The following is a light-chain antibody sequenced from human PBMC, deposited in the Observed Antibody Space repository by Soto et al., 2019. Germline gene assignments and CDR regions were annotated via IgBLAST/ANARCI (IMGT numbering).Light chain of an antibody. CDR1: NSDDGSNNA. J-gene: IGLJ3*02. V-gene: IGLV2-23*01. CDR2: EGS. CDR3: CSYGGSGTWV. Sequence: QSALTQPGSVSGSPGQSITISCTGVNSDDGSNNAVSWYQHHPDKAPKVIIFEGSKRPSGVSHRFSASKSGNTASLTISGLQAEDEADYYCCSYGGSGTWVFAGGTKLTVL.